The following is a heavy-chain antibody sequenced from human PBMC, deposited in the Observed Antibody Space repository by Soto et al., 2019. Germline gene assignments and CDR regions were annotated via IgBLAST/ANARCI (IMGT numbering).Heavy chain of an antibody. V-gene: IGHV3-48*02. CDR1: GFTFSSYS. Sequence: EVQLVESGGGLVQPGGSLRLSCAASGFTFSSYSMNWVRQAPGKGLEWVSYISSSSSTIYYADSVKGRFTISRDNAKNSLYLQMNSLSDEDTAVYYCARDQDLRFLEWLFDYWGQGTLVTVSS. CDR3: ARDQDLRFLEWLFDY. J-gene: IGHJ4*02. D-gene: IGHD3-3*01. CDR2: ISSSSSTI.